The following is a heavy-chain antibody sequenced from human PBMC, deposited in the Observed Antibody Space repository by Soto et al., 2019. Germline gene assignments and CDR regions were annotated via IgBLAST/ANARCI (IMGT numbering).Heavy chain of an antibody. J-gene: IGHJ4*02. V-gene: IGHV1-8*01. Sequence: ASVKVSCKASGYTFTSYDINWVRQATGQGLEWMGWMNPNSGNTGYAQKFQGRVTMTRNTSISTAYMELSSLRSEDTAVYYCARGFISSCFQRTYYFDYSGQGTLVTVSS. CDR2: MNPNSGNT. CDR1: GYTFTSYD. D-gene: IGHD3-22*01. CDR3: ARGFISSCFQRTYYFDY.